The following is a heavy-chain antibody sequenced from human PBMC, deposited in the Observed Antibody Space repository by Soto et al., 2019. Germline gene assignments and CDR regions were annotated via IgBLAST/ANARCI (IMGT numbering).Heavy chain of an antibody. CDR2: IYYSGGT. CDR1: GGSISSDDYY. CDR3: ARDRSDNGTVTDLGDAFDI. Sequence: QVQLQESGPGLVKPSQTLSLTCTVSGGSISSDDYYWNWIRQPPGKGLEWIGYIYYSGGTYYNPSLKSRVTMSVDTSKNQFSLKLSSVTAADTAVYYCARDRSDNGTVTDLGDAFDIWGQGTMVTVSS. V-gene: IGHV4-30-4*01. D-gene: IGHD4-17*01. J-gene: IGHJ3*02.